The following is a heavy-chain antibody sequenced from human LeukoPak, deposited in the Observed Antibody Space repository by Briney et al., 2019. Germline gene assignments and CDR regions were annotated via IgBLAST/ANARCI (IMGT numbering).Heavy chain of an antibody. V-gene: IGHV3-74*01. CDR3: VRGGRYGSGSYYFDS. D-gene: IGHD3-10*01. CDR2: MRSDGRTT. Sequence: GGSLRLSCAASGFTFSIYWMHWVRQAPGKGLVWVSRMRSDGRTTDYADSVKGRFTVSRDNAKNTLYLQMNSLRVEDTAVYYCVRGGRYGSGSYYFDSWGQGTLVTVSS. J-gene: IGHJ4*02. CDR1: GFTFSIYW.